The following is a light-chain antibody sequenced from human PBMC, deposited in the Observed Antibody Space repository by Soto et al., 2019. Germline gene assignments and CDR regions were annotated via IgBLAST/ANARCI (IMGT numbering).Light chain of an antibody. CDR2: DVN. CDR3: SSYGGSNNVV. J-gene: IGLJ2*01. Sequence: QSVLTQPPSASGSPVQSVTISCTGTSSDVGGYDYVSWYQQHPGKAPKLMIYDVNKRPSGVPDRFSGSKSGNTASLTVSGLQAEDESDYYCSSYGGSNNVVFGGGTKLTVL. V-gene: IGLV2-8*01. CDR1: SSDVGGYDY.